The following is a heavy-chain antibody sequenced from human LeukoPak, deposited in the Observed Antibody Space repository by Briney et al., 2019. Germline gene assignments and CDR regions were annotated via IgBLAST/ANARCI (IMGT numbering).Heavy chain of an antibody. J-gene: IGHJ5*02. Sequence: SETLSLTCTVSGGSISSNSYYWGWIRQPPGKGLKWIGSIYYSGSTYYNPSLKSRVTISVDTSKNQFSLKLNSVTAADTAVYYCARNRYYYGSGSYGVPIWFDPWGQGTLVTVSS. V-gene: IGHV4-39*01. CDR1: GGSISSNSYY. D-gene: IGHD3-10*01. CDR3: ARNRYYYGSGSYGVPIWFDP. CDR2: IYYSGST.